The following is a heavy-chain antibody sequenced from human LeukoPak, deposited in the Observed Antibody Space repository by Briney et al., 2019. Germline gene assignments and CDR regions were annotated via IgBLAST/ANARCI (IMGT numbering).Heavy chain of an antibody. Sequence: ASVKVSCKASGYTFTGYYMHWVRQAPGQGLEWMGWINPNSGGTNYAQKFQGRVTMTRDTSISTAYMELSRLRSDDTAVYYSARDSGKAATIDYWGQGTLVTVSS. V-gene: IGHV1-2*02. CDR1: GYTFTGYY. CDR2: INPNSGGT. CDR3: ARDSGKAATIDY. D-gene: IGHD2-15*01. J-gene: IGHJ4*02.